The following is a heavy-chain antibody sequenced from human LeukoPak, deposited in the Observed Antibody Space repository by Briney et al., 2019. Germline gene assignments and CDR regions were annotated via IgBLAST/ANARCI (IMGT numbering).Heavy chain of an antibody. CDR2: ISSSSSYI. V-gene: IGHV3-21*01. J-gene: IGHJ4*02. CDR3: ASVDFWSGLGDY. CDR1: GFTFSSYS. D-gene: IGHD3-3*01. Sequence: GGSLRLSCAASGFTFSSYSMNWVRQAPGKGLEWVSSISSSSSYIYYADSVKGRFTISRDNAKNSLYLQMNSLRAEDTAVYYCASVDFWSGLGDYWGQGTLVTVP.